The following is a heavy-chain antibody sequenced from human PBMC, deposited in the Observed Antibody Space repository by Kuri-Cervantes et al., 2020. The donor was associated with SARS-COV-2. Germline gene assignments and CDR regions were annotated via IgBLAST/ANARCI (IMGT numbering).Heavy chain of an antibody. D-gene: IGHD3-16*02. CDR1: GGSISSYY. CDR3: ARDPLGFTLGGVIVDAFDI. J-gene: IGHJ3*02. Sequence: GSLRLSCTVSGGSISSYYWSWIRQPAGKGLEWIGRIYTSGSPNYIPSLKSRVTMSVDTSENQFSLKLSSVTAADTAVYYCARDPLGFTLGGVIVDAFDIWGQGTMVTVSS. CDR2: IYTSGSP. V-gene: IGHV4-4*07.